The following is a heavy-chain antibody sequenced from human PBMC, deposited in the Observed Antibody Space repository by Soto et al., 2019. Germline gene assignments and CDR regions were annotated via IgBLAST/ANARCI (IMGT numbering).Heavy chain of an antibody. Sequence: SVKVSCKASGFTFTSSAVQWVRQARGQRLEWIGWIVVGSGNTNYAQKFQERVTITRDMSTSTAYMELSSLRSEDTAVYYCAKNSNIVVVPAAPDYWGQGTLVTVSS. D-gene: IGHD2-2*01. CDR1: GFTFTSSA. CDR2: IVVGSGNT. V-gene: IGHV1-58*01. J-gene: IGHJ4*02. CDR3: AKNSNIVVVPAAPDY.